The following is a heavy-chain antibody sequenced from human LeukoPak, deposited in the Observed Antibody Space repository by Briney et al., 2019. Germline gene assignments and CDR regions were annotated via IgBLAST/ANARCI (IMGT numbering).Heavy chain of an antibody. J-gene: IGHJ4*02. CDR2: IWYDGSNK. CDR1: GFTFKSYG. CDR3: ARVSGYSGTWYVDY. D-gene: IGHD6-13*01. Sequence: GGSLRPSRVASGFTFKSYGMHWVRQAPGKGLEWVAIIWYDGSNKYYADFVKGRFTTSRDNSKNTLYLQMNSLRADDTAVYYCARVSGYSGTWYVDYWGQGTLVTVSS. V-gene: IGHV3-33*01.